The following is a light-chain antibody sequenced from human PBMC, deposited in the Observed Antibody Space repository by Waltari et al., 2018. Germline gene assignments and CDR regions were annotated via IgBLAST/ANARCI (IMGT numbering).Light chain of an antibody. J-gene: IGKJ1*01. CDR3: QTSINGPGT. CDR1: RSIINF. Sequence: ELVLPQSPATLSSSPGVIVTPSCRASRSIINFLAWFQHKPGQAPTLRFFDASKGATGIPVRFSGGGYGTDFTLTISSLEPGNFAVYDCQTSINGPGTFREGTKVKMK. V-gene: IGKV3-11*01. CDR2: DAS.